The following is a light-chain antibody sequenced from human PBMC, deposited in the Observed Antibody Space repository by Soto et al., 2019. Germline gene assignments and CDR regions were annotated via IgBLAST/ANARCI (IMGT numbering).Light chain of an antibody. CDR1: QSISSY. V-gene: IGKV1-39*01. CDR2: ATS. J-gene: IGKJ2*01. Sequence: DIQMTQSPSSLSASVGDRVTIACRASQSISSYLNWYHQRPGKAPKVLIYATSTLQSGVPSRFSGSGSGTNVTLTISSLQPEDFATYYCQQTYNTPYTFGQGTKLEIK. CDR3: QQTYNTPYT.